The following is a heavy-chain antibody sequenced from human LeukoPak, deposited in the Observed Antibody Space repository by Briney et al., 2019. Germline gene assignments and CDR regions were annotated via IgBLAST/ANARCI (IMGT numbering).Heavy chain of an antibody. V-gene: IGHV1-8*01. CDR3: ARVRQLWSYYYYYYMDV. Sequence: ASVKVPCKASGYTFTSYDINWVRQATGQGLEWMGWMNPNSGNTGYAQKFQGRVTMTRNTSISTAYMELSSLRSEDTAVYYCARVRQLWSYYYYYYMDVWGKGTTVTVSS. CDR2: MNPNSGNT. J-gene: IGHJ6*03. CDR1: GYTFTSYD. D-gene: IGHD5-18*01.